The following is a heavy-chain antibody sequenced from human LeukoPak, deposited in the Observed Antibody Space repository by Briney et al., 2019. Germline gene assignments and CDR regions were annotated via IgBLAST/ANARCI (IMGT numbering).Heavy chain of an antibody. D-gene: IGHD6-19*01. CDR2: IYSSGNT. CDR3: AKVRVSVAGHDY. CDR1: GFTVSSNY. Sequence: GGSLRLSCAASGFTVSSNYMSWVRQAPGKGLEWVSVIYSSGNTYYADSVKGRFTISRDNSKNTLYLQMNSLRDEDTAVYYCAKVRVSVAGHDYWGQGTLVTVSS. J-gene: IGHJ4*02. V-gene: IGHV3-66*01.